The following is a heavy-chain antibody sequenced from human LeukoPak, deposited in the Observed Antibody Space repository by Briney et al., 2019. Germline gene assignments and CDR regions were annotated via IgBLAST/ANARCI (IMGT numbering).Heavy chain of an antibody. D-gene: IGHD1-26*01. CDR2: INHSGST. CDR3: ARGGYSGSYYGVYDY. J-gene: IGHJ4*02. Sequence: PLETLSLTCAVYGGSFSGYYWSWIRQPPGKGLEWIGEINHSGSTNYNPSLKSRVTISVDTSKNQFSLKLSSVTAADTAVYYCARGGYSGSYYGVYDYWGQGTLVTVSS. V-gene: IGHV4-34*01. CDR1: GGSFSGYY.